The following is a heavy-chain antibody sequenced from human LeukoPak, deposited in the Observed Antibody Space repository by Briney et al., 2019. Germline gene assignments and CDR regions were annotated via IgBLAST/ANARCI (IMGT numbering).Heavy chain of an antibody. D-gene: IGHD6-19*01. V-gene: IGHV3-30*18. J-gene: IGHJ4*02. CDR1: GFTVSSNY. CDR3: AKESRYSSGWYGFDY. Sequence: GGSLRLSCAASGFTVSSNYMSWVRQAPGKGLEWVAVISYDGSNKYYADSVKGRFTISRDNSKNTLYLQMNSLRAEDTAVYYCAKESRYSSGWYGFDYWGQGTLVTVSS. CDR2: ISYDGSNK.